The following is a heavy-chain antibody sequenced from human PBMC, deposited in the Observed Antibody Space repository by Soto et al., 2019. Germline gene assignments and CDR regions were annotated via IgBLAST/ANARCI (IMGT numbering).Heavy chain of an antibody. CDR1: GYIFVNYG. D-gene: IGHD7-27*01. Sequence: QVQLVQSGDEVRKPGSSVKVSCKASGYIFVNYGIAWVRQAPGQGLEWMGWISPYSGNTHYASKVQGRLTMTTDTSPSTANVARGSLTPDDRAVYYGAMGKISVTPTPQDVWGQGTRVTVSS. CDR3: AMGKISVTPTPQDV. V-gene: IGHV1-18*01. J-gene: IGHJ6*02. CDR2: ISPYSGNT.